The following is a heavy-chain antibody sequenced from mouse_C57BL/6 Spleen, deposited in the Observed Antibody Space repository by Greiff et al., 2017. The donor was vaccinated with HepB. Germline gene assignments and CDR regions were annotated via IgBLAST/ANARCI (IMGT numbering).Heavy chain of an antibody. D-gene: IGHD1-1*01. CDR2: IDPSDSYT. J-gene: IGHJ3*01. V-gene: IGHV1-59*01. CDR1: GYTFTSYW. Sequence: QVQLQQPGAELVRPGTSVKLSCKASGYTFTSYWMHWVKQRPGQGLEWIGVIDPSDSYTNYNQKFKGKATLTVDTSSSTAYMQLSSLTSEDSAVYYWAPGGGSSFPFAYWGQGTLVTVSA. CDR3: APGGGSSFPFAY.